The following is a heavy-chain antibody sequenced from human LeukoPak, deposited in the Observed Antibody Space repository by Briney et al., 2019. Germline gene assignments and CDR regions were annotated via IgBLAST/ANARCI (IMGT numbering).Heavy chain of an antibody. CDR3: ARGRKEIFRARSYYYYMDV. CDR2: IYYSGST. Sequence: SETLSLTCTVSGGSISSSSYYWGWIRQPPGKGLEWIGSIYYSGSTYYNPSLKSRVTISVDTSKNQFSLKLSSVTAADTAVYYCARGRKEIFRARSYYYYMDVWGKGTTVTVSS. D-gene: IGHD3-10*01. CDR1: GGSISSSSYY. V-gene: IGHV4-39*07. J-gene: IGHJ6*03.